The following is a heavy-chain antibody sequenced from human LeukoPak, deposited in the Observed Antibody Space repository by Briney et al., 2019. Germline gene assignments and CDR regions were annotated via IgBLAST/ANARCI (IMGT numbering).Heavy chain of an antibody. CDR1: GGSFSGYY. J-gene: IGHJ4*02. CDR3: ARTSITMIVVVTDSFDY. Sequence: PSETLSLTCAVYGGSFSGYYWSWIRQPPGKGLEWIGSIYHSGSTYYNPSLKSRVTISVDTSKNQFSLKLSSVTAADTAVYYCARTSITMIVVVTDSFDYWGQGTLVTVSS. D-gene: IGHD3-22*01. CDR2: IYHSGST. V-gene: IGHV4-34*01.